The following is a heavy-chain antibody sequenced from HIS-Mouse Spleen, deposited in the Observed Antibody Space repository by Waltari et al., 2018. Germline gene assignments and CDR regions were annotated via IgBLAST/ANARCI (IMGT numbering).Heavy chain of an antibody. Sequence: QVQLQQWGAGLLKPSETLSLTCAVYGGSFSGYYWSWIRQPPGKGLEWIGEINHSGSTNYNPAHSSRVTRSVDTSKNRFSLKLSSVTAADTAVYYCARGPRKRSTTGTTRVKPRWGGYFDYWGQGTLVTVSS. J-gene: IGHJ4*02. CDR2: INHSGST. V-gene: IGHV4-34*01. CDR1: GGSFSGYY. CDR3: ARGPRKRSTTGTTRVKPRWGGYFDY. D-gene: IGHD1-1*01.